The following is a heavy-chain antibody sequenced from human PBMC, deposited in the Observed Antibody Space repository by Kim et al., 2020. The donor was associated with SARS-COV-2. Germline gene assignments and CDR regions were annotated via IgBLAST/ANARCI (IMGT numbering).Heavy chain of an antibody. J-gene: IGHJ4*02. Sequence: ASVKVSCKTSGDTSRKSGLSWVRQAPGQGLEWMGWINTMDGDTKYALKFQDRVTMTTDPSTSTAYMELRSLNSDDTAVYYCVRGTWGDVKDNWVQETLVT. CDR2: INTMDGDT. V-gene: IGHV1-18*01. D-gene: IGHD3-16*01. CDR3: VRGTWGDVKDN. CDR1: GDTSRKSG.